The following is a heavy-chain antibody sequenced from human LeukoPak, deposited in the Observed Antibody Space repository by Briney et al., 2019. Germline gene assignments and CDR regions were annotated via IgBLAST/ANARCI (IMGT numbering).Heavy chain of an antibody. Sequence: SETLSLTCAVYGGSFSVYYWSWIRQPPGKGLEWIGEINHSGDTKYNPSLKSRVTISVDTSKNQFSLKVSSVTAADTAVYYCARIQLWPLHYFDYWGQGTLVTVSS. CDR2: INHSGDT. CDR1: GGSFSVYY. J-gene: IGHJ4*02. CDR3: ARIQLWPLHYFDY. D-gene: IGHD5-18*01. V-gene: IGHV4-34*01.